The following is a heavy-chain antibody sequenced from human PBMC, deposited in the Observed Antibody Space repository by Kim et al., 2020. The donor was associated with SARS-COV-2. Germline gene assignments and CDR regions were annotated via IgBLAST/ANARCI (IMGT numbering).Heavy chain of an antibody. V-gene: IGHV3-48*03. D-gene: IGHD3-10*01. J-gene: IGHJ5*02. CDR3: ARGLGDRNRFDP. Sequence: YYADSVKGRFTISRDNAKDSLYLQVNSLRAEDTAIYYCARGLGDRNRFDPWGQGTLVTVSS.